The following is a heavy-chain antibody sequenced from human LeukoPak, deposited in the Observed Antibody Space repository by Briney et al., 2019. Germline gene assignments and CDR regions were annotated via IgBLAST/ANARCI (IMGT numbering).Heavy chain of an antibody. CDR1: GYSISSGYY. D-gene: IGHD6-13*01. J-gene: IGHJ5*02. Sequence: SETLSLTCTVSGYSISSGYYWGWIRQPPGKGLEWIGSIYHSGSTYYNPSLKSRVTISVDTSKNQFSLKLSSVTAADTAAYYCARVLGAAGTGGWFDPWGQGTLVTVSS. CDR2: IYHSGST. CDR3: ARVLGAAGTGGWFDP. V-gene: IGHV4-38-2*02.